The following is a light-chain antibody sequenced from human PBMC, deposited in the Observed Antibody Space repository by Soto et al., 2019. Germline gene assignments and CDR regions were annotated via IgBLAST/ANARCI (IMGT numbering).Light chain of an antibody. CDR2: GAS. V-gene: IGKV3-20*01. Sequence: EIALTQSTHRLFLSPTHIDTLSCRTSQSVSSSYLAWYQQKPGQAPGLLIYGASSRATGIPDRFSGSGSGTDFTLTISRLEPEDFAVYYCQQYGSSPFTFGPGTKVDIK. CDR1: QSVSSSY. CDR3: QQYGSSPFT. J-gene: IGKJ3*01.